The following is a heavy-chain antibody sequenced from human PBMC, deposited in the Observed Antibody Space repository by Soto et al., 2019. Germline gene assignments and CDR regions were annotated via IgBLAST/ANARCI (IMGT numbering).Heavy chain of an antibody. V-gene: IGHV4-39*01. CDR3: ARHFGVLSGYDFWSGYHKGPYYYDSSGYPSY. D-gene: IGHD3-22*01. CDR2: IYYSGST. J-gene: IGHJ4*02. Sequence: SETLSLTCTVSGGSISSSSYYWGWIRQPPGKGLEWIGSIYYSGSTYYNPSLKSRVTISVDTSKNQFSLKLSSVTAAETAVYYCARHFGVLSGYDFWSGYHKGPYYYDSSGYPSYWGQGTLVTVSS. CDR1: GGSISSSSYY.